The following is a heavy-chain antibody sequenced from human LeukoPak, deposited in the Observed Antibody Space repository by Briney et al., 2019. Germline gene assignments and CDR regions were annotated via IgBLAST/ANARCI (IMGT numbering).Heavy chain of an antibody. V-gene: IGHV3-23*01. D-gene: IGHD5-24*01. Sequence: PGGSLRLSCAASRFTFSSYAMSWVRQAPGKGLEWVSAISGSGGSTYYADSVKGRFIISRDNSKNTLYLQMNSLRAEDTAVYYCAKQHGYNYYFDFWGQGTLVTVSS. CDR1: RFTFSSYA. CDR3: AKQHGYNYYFDF. CDR2: ISGSGGST. J-gene: IGHJ4*02.